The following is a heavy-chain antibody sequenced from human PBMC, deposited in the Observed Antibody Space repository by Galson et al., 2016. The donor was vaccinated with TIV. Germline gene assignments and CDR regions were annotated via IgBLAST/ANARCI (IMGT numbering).Heavy chain of an antibody. Sequence: SVKVSCKASGGTLSRHTISWVRQAPGQGLEWMGRILPIVGITNYAQKLQGRVTIIADRFTSTVSMELSGLTSDDTAVYYCATEYYLASGTDPLVGYYGMDVWGQGTTVTVSS. V-gene: IGHV1-69*02. CDR3: ATEYYLASGTDPLVGYYGMDV. CDR1: GGTLSRHT. J-gene: IGHJ6*01. CDR2: ILPIVGIT. D-gene: IGHD3-10*01.